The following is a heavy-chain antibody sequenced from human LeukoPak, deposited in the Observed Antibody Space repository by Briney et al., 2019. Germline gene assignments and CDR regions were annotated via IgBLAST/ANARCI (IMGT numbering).Heavy chain of an antibody. Sequence: SETLSLTCAVYGGSFSGYYWSWIRQPPGKGLEWIGEINHSGSTNYNPSLKSRVTISVDTSKNQFSLKLSSVTAADTAVYYCARLNELRYFDWLSGFDPWGQGTLVTVSS. CDR1: GGSFSGYY. CDR2: INHSGST. D-gene: IGHD3-9*01. V-gene: IGHV4-34*01. CDR3: ARLNELRYFDWLSGFDP. J-gene: IGHJ5*02.